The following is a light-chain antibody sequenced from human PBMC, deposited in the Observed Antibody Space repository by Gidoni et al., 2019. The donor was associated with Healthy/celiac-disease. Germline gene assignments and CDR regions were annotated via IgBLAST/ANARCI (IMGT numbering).Light chain of an antibody. Sequence: EIVLPQSPGTLSLSPGERATLSCRASQSVSISYLAWYQQKPGQAPRLLIYGASSRATGIPDRFSGSGSGTDFTLSISRLEPEDFAVYYCQQYGSSLFTFGPGTKVDIK. V-gene: IGKV3-20*01. CDR3: QQYGSSLFT. CDR1: QSVSISY. J-gene: IGKJ3*01. CDR2: GAS.